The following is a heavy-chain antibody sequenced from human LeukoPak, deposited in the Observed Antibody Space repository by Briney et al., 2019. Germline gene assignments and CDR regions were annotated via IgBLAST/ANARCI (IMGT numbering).Heavy chain of an antibody. CDR2: IYHSVST. Sequence: KASETLSLTCAVSGGSISSSNWWSWVRQPPGKGLEWIGEIYHSVSTNYNPSLKSRATISVQKSKTQFSPKLSSVTAADTAVYYCARGSYYDSSGYVIDYWGQGTLVTVSS. CDR3: ARGSYYDSSGYVIDY. CDR1: GGSISSSNW. J-gene: IGHJ4*02. D-gene: IGHD3-22*01. V-gene: IGHV4-4*02.